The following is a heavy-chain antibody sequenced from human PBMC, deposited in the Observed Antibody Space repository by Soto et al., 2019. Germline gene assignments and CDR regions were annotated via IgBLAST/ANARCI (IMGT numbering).Heavy chain of an antibody. CDR2: IIPIFGTA. CDR3: AHSARKYYYDSSGYAFDI. Sequence: SVKVSCKASGGTFSSYAISWVRQAPGQGLEWMGGIIPIFGTANYAQKFQGRVTITADESTSTAYMELSSLRSEDTAVYYCAHSARKYYYDSSGYAFDIWGQGTMVTVSS. CDR1: GGTFSSYA. J-gene: IGHJ3*02. D-gene: IGHD3-22*01. V-gene: IGHV1-69*13.